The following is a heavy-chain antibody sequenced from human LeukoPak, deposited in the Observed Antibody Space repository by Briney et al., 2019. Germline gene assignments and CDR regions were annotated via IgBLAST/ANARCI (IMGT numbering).Heavy chain of an antibody. CDR2: TIPIFGTA. CDR1: GGTFSSYA. CDR3: ARSSPPIHDAFDI. Sequence: SVTVSCKASGGTFSSYAISWVRQAPGQGLEWMGGTIPIFGTANYAQKFQGRVTITTDESTSTAYMELSSLRSEDTAVYYCARSSPPIHDAFDIWGQGTMVTVSS. D-gene: IGHD5-18*01. J-gene: IGHJ3*02. V-gene: IGHV1-69*05.